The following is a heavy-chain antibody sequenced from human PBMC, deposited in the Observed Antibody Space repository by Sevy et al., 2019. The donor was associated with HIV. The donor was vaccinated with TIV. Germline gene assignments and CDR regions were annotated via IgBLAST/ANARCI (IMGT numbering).Heavy chain of an antibody. Sequence: GESLKISCKHSGYSFTSYWIGWVRQMPGKGLEWMGIIYPGDSDTRYSPSFQGQVTISADKSISTAYLQCSSLKASDTAMYYCASKNNYESSGLDYWGPGTLVTVSS. D-gene: IGHD3-22*01. CDR2: IYPGDSDT. V-gene: IGHV5-51*01. J-gene: IGHJ4*02. CDR1: GYSFTSYW. CDR3: ASKNNYESSGLDY.